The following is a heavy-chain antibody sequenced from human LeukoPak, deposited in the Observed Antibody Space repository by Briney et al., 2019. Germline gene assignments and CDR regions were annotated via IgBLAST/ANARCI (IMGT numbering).Heavy chain of an antibody. J-gene: IGHJ4*02. D-gene: IGHD3-22*01. CDR2: ISGSGDNT. V-gene: IGHV3-23*01. Sequence: GGSLRLSCAASGFTFSSYAMSWVRQNPGKGLEWVSGISGSGDNTYYADSVKGRFTISRDNSKNTLYVQVNSLGTEDTAAYYCAKGSYYDSSGSFYFDYWGQGTLVTVSS. CDR3: AKGSYYDSSGSFYFDY. CDR1: GFTFSSYA.